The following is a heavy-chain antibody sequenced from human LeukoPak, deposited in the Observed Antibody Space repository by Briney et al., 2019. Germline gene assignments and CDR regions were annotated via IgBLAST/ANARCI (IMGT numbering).Heavy chain of an antibody. CDR1: GYIFTSYW. D-gene: IGHD3/OR15-3a*01. CDR3: ARHLGLRTLDY. Sequence: GASLQISCKGSGYIFTSYWIGGVRLLPGKGLEWMGTIYPDDSDTRYSPSFQGQVTISADRSITTAYLQWSSLNASDTAMYYCARHLGLRTLDYWGQGTLVTVSS. V-gene: IGHV5-51*01. CDR2: IYPDDSDT. J-gene: IGHJ4*02.